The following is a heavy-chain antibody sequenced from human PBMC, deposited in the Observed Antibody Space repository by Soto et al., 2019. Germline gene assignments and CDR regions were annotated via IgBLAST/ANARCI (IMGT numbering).Heavy chain of an antibody. CDR1: AGSISSGRYY. V-gene: IGHV4-31*03. CDR2: IYYSGST. Sequence: SETLSLTCTVSAGSISSGRYYWSSIRQHPGKGLEWIGYIYYSGSTSYNPSLKSRVTISVDTSKNQFSLKLSSVTAADTAVYYCARLSKGFDYWGQGTLVTVSS. CDR3: ARLSKGFDY. J-gene: IGHJ4*02.